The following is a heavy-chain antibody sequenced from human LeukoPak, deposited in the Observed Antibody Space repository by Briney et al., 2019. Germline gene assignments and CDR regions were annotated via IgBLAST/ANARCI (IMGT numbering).Heavy chain of an antibody. V-gene: IGHV3-33*01. CDR1: GFTFSSYS. Sequence: GGSLRLSCAASGFTFSSYSMHWVRQAPGKGLEWVAVICYDRSNIYYADSVKGRFTISRDNSKNTLYLQMNSLRAEDTAVYYCARGGSRGWCWVDSWGEGTLVTVSP. D-gene: IGHD2-15*01. J-gene: IGHJ4*02. CDR2: ICYDRSNI. CDR3: ARGGSRGWCWVDS.